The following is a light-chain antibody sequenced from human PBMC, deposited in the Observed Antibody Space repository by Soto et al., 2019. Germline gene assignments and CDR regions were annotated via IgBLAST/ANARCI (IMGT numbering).Light chain of an antibody. CDR3: AAWDDSLTAYYV. V-gene: IGLV1-47*01. CDR1: SSNVGTNY. CDR2: RNN. Sequence: QSVLTQPPSASGTPGQRVTIFFSGGSSNVGTNYVYWYQHLPGTAPKLLIYRNNQRPSGVPDRFSGSKSGTSASLAISGLRSEDEADYYCAAWDDSLTAYYVFGTRTKLTVL. J-gene: IGLJ1*01.